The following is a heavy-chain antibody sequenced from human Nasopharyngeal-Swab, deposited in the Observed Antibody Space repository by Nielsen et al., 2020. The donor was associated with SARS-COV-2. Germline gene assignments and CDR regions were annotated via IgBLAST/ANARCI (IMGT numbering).Heavy chain of an antibody. Sequence: SVKVSCKGSGGTFSSYAINWARQAPGQGLEWMGGIIPIFGTANYAQKFQGRVTITADESTSTVYMELSSLRSEDMAVYYCARGVVPAAMHGWFDPWGQGTLVTVSS. CDR1: GGTFSSYA. V-gene: IGHV1-69*01. CDR3: ARGVVPAAMHGWFDP. CDR2: IIPIFGTA. J-gene: IGHJ5*02. D-gene: IGHD2-2*01.